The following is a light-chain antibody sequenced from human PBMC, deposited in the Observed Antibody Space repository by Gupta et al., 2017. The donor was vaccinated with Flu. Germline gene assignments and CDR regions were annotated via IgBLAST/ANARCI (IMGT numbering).Light chain of an antibody. CDR2: WAS. J-gene: IGKJ1*01. V-gene: IGKV4-1*01. CDR1: QSVLYSSNNKNY. CDR3: QQNDSTPRT. Sequence: DIVMTQSPDSLAVSLGERATINCKSSQSVLYSSNNKNYLAWYQQKSGQPPKLLIYWASTRESGVPDRFSGSGSGTDFTLTISSLQAEDVAVYYCQQNDSTPRTFGQGTKVEIK.